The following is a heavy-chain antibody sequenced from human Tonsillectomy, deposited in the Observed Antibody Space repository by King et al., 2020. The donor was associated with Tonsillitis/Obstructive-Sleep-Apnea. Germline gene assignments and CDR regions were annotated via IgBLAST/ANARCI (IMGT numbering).Heavy chain of an antibody. D-gene: IGHD1-26*01. Sequence: VQLVESGGGVVQPGRSLRLSCAASGFTFSSYAMHWVRQAPGKGLEWVAVVSYDGSNKYYADSVKGRFTISRDNSKNSLYLQMNSLRAEDTAVYYCARGSVPRWELMDAFDIWGQGTMVTVSS. CDR3: ARGSVPRWELMDAFDI. J-gene: IGHJ3*02. CDR2: VSYDGSNK. V-gene: IGHV3-30*04. CDR1: GFTFSSYA.